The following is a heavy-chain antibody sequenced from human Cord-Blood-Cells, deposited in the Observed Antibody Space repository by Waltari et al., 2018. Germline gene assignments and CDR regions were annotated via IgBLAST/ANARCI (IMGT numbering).Heavy chain of an antibody. CDR3: ARGRVYYFDY. J-gene: IGHJ4*02. Sequence: QVQLVESGGGVVQPGRSLRLSCAASGFTFSSYAIHWVRQAPGKGLEWVAVISYDGSNKYYADSVKGRFTISRDNSKNTLYLQMNSLRAEDTAVYYCARGRVYYFDYWGQGTLVTVSS. D-gene: IGHD3-3*01. CDR1: GFTFSSYA. CDR2: ISYDGSNK. V-gene: IGHV3-30-3*01.